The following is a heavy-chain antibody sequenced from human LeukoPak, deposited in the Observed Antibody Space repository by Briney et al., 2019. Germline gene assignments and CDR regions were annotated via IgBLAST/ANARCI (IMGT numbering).Heavy chain of an antibody. V-gene: IGHV3-30*04. D-gene: IGHD6-19*01. Sequence: PGRSLRLSCAVSGFSFSSCAMYWVRQAPGRGLEWVTIISYDGSNIHYADSVKGRFTVSRDNSRNTLSLQMNNLRPDDTAVYYCATAYSSGWSDYWGQGTLVTVSS. J-gene: IGHJ4*02. CDR2: ISYDGSNI. CDR1: GFSFSSCA. CDR3: ATAYSSGWSDY.